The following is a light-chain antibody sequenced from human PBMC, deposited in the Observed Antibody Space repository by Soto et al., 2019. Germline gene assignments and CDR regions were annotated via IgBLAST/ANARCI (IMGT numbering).Light chain of an antibody. CDR3: CSYAGSSLV. CDR1: SGDIGGYNY. V-gene: IGLV2-11*01. J-gene: IGLJ2*01. CDR2: DVN. Sequence: QSALTQPRSVSGSPGQSVTISCTGASGDIGGYNYVSWYQHHPGKAPKLIIFDVNKRPSGVPDRFSGSKSGNTASLTISGLQPEDGADYDCCSYAGSSLVFGGGTKLTVL.